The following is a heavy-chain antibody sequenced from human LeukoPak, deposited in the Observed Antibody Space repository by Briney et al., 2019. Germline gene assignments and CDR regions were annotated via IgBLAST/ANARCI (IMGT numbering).Heavy chain of an antibody. CDR1: GFTFSSYA. D-gene: IGHD6-19*01. V-gene: IGHV3-23*01. CDR2: ISGSGGST. CDR3: AKDYRASKQWLVVGIDY. J-gene: IGHJ4*02. Sequence: AGGSLRLSCAGSGFTFSSYAMSWVRQAPGKGLEWVSGISGSGGSTYYADSVKGRFTISRDNSKNTLYLQMNSLRAEDTAIYYCAKDYRASKQWLVVGIDYWGQGTLVTVSS.